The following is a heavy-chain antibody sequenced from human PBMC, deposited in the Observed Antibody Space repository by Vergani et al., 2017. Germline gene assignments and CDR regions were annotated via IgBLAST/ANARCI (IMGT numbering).Heavy chain of an antibody. V-gene: IGHV3-23*01. CDR1: GFTFSSYA. D-gene: IGHD3-22*01. Sequence: EVQLLESGGGLVQPGGSLRLSCAASGFTFSSYAMSWVRQAPGKGLEWVSAISGSGGSTYYEDSVKGRFTISRDNSKNTLYLQMNSLRAEDTAVYYCAKDPGYYDSSGAGGYWGQGTLVTVSS. CDR2: ISGSGGST. CDR3: AKDPGYYDSSGAGGY. J-gene: IGHJ4*02.